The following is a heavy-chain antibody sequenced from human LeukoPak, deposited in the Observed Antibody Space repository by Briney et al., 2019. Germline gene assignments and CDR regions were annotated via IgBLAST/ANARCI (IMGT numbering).Heavy chain of an antibody. V-gene: IGHV4-38-2*02. CDR2: IYHSGST. CDR3: ARDVDFWSSHPNAFNV. Sequence: PSETLSLTCVVSGYSMSSGYYWGWIRQPPGKGLEWIGSIYHSGSTHYNPSLKSRVTISVETSKNQFSLNLSSVTAADTAVYYCARDVDFWSSHPNAFNVWGQGAVVTVSS. D-gene: IGHD3-3*01. J-gene: IGHJ3*01. CDR1: GYSMSSGYY.